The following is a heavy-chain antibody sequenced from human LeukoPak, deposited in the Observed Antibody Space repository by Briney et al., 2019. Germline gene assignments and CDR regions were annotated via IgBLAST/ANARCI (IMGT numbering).Heavy chain of an antibody. CDR2: IYPGDSDT. J-gene: IGHJ4*02. CDR3: ARLTYCGGDCSGQYYFGY. Sequence: GESLKISCKGSGYSFTSYWIGWVRQMPGKGLEWMGIIYPGDSDTRYSPSFQGQVTISADKSISTAYLQWSSLKASDTAMYYCARLTYCGGDCSGQYYFGYWGQGTLVTVSS. CDR1: GYSFTSYW. D-gene: IGHD2-21*02. V-gene: IGHV5-51*01.